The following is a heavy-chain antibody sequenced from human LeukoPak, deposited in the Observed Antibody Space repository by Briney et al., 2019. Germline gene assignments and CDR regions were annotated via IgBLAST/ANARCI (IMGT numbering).Heavy chain of an antibody. CDR1: GGSFSGYY. V-gene: IGHV4-34*01. Sequence: SSETLSLTCAVYGGSFSGYYWSWIRQPPGKGLEWVGEINHSGSTNYNPSLKSRVTISVDTSKNQFSLKLSSVTAADTAVYYCARGLYYYGSGSKNWFDPWGQGTLVTVSS. CDR2: INHSGST. J-gene: IGHJ5*02. CDR3: ARGLYYYGSGSKNWFDP. D-gene: IGHD3-10*01.